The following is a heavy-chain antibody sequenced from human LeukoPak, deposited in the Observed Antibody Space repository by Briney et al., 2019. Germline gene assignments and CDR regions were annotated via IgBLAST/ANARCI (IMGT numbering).Heavy chain of an antibody. J-gene: IGHJ6*03. D-gene: IGHD3-16*01. CDR1: GFTFGSFA. CDR3: AKDGSWGDYQFYFYMDV. Sequence: GGSLRLSCEASGFTFGSFAMSWVRQAPGKGLEWVSGISGSGYYTYYADSVKGRFAISRDNSKNTLYIEMNSLRAEDTALYFCAKDGSWGDYQFYFYMDVWGKGTTVTASS. V-gene: IGHV3-23*01. CDR2: ISGSGYYT.